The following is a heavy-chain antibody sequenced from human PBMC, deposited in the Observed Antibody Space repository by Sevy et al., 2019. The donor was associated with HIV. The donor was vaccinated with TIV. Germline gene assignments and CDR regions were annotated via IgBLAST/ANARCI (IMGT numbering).Heavy chain of an antibody. J-gene: IGHJ6*02. CDR1: GYTFTSYD. CDR3: ARGPPRGFYYYYGMDD. V-gene: IGHV1-8*01. CDR2: MNPNSGNT. Sequence: ASVKVSCKASGYTFTSYDINWVRQATGQGLEWMGWMNPNSGNTGYAQNFQGSVTMTRNTSISTAYMELSSLRSEDTAVYYCARGPPRGFYYYYGMDDWGQRTTVTVSS. D-gene: IGHD3-10*01.